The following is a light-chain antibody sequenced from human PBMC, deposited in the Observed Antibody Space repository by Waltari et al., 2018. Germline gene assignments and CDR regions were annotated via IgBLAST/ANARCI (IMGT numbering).Light chain of an antibody. J-gene: IGKJ2*01. CDR3: QQTYSTPRT. Sequence: DIQMTPSPSSLSASAGDRVPISCRASLSIGTYLNWFQQKAGEAPKLLISAASSLPPGVPSRFSGGGSGTDFTLIIASLQPDDLASYYCQQTYSTPRTFGQGTKLEI. CDR1: LSIGTY. CDR2: AAS. V-gene: IGKV1-39*01.